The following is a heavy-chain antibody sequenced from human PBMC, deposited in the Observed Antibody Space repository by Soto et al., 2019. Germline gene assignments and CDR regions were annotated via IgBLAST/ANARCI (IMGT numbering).Heavy chain of an antibody. J-gene: IGHJ4*02. V-gene: IGHV3-11*03. D-gene: IGHD6-19*01. Sequence: GSLRLSCAASGFSISDYYMSWIRQAPGKGLEWLAYISQSYSYTNYADSVKGRFTISRDNAKDSLYLQMNSLRGEDTAVYYCARYFRGSGRYFFDYWGQGTLVTVSS. CDR2: ISQSYSYT. CDR3: ARYFRGSGRYFFDY. CDR1: GFSISDYY.